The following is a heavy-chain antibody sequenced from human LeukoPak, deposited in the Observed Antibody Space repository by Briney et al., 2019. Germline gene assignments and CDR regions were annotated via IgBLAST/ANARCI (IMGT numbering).Heavy chain of an antibody. CDR1: GLAFSISW. CDR2: INSDGSDT. Sequence: GGSLRLSCAASGLAFSISWMNWVRQAPGKGLVWVSRINSDGSDTNYADSVKGRFTISRDNAKNTLYLQMNSLRAEDTAVYYCALSAAGYYGMDVWGQGTTVTVSS. J-gene: IGHJ6*02. D-gene: IGHD6-13*01. CDR3: ALSAAGYYGMDV. V-gene: IGHV3-74*01.